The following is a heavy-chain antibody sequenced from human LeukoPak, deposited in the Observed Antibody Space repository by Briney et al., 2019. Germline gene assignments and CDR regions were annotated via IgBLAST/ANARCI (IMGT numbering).Heavy chain of an antibody. V-gene: IGHV3-53*01. J-gene: IGHJ4*02. Sequence: GGSLRLSCAASGFTVSSNYMSWVRQAPGKGLEWVSVIYSGGSTYYADSVKGRFTISRDNAKNSLYLQMNSLRAEDTAVYYCARGYGSGWSFDYWGQGTLVTVSS. CDR2: IYSGGST. D-gene: IGHD6-19*01. CDR3: ARGYGSGWSFDY. CDR1: GFTVSSNY.